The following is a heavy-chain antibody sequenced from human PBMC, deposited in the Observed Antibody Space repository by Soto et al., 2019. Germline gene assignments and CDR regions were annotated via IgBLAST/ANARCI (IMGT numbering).Heavy chain of an antibody. J-gene: IGHJ4*02. CDR1: GFSLSTSGVG. CDR2: IYWDDDK. D-gene: IGHD6-6*01. V-gene: IGHV2-5*02. Sequence: QITLKESGPPLVKPTQTLTLTCTFSGFSLSTSGVGVGWIRQPPGKALEWLALIYWDDDKRYSPSLKSRLTITKDTSKNQVVLTMTNMDPVDTATYYCAHRPPYSSSRLFDYWGQGTLVTVSS. CDR3: AHRPPYSSSRLFDY.